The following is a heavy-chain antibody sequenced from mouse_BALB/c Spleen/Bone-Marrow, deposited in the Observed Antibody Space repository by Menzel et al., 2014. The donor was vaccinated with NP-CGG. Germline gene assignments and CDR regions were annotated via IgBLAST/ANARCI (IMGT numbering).Heavy chain of an antibody. J-gene: IGHJ1*01. V-gene: IGHV2-9*02. D-gene: IGHD1-1*01. Sequence: QVQLQQSGPGLVAPSQSLSITCTVSGFSLTSYGVHWVRQPPGKGLEWLGVIWAGGSTNYNSALMSRLSISKDNSKSQVFLKMNSLQTDDTAMYYCAGFYGCPLYWYFDVWGAGTTVTVSS. CDR3: AGFYGCPLYWYFDV. CDR2: IWAGGST. CDR1: GFSLTSYG.